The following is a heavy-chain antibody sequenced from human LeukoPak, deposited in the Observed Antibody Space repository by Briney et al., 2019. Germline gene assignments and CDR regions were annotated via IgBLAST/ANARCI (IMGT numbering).Heavy chain of an antibody. J-gene: IGHJ4*02. CDR1: GFTVSSNY. CDR2: IYSGGST. D-gene: IGHD3-10*01. CDR3: ASYGSGSYYHY. V-gene: IGHV3-66*01. Sequence: GGSLRLSCAASGFTVSSNYMSWVRQAPGEGLEWVSVIYSGGSTYYADSVKGRFTISRDNSKNTLYLQMNSLRAEDTAVYYCASYGSGSYYHYWGQGTLVTVSS.